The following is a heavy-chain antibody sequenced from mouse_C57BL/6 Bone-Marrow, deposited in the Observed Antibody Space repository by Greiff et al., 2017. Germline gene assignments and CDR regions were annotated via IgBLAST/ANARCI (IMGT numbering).Heavy chain of an antibody. CDR1: GFNIKDDY. Sequence: EVQLVESGAELVRPGASVKLSCTASGFNIKDDYMHWVKQRPEQGLEWIGWIDPENGDTEYASKFQGKATITADTSSNTAYLQLSSLTSEDTAVYYCTTRRWYFDVWGTGTTVTVSS. CDR3: TTRRWYFDV. CDR2: IDPENGDT. J-gene: IGHJ1*03. V-gene: IGHV14-4*01.